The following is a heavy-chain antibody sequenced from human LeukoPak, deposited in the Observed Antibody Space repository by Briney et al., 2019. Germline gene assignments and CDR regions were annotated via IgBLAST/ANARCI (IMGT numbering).Heavy chain of an antibody. Sequence: ASVTVSCMTSGYIFTDYYMHWVRQAPGKGLEWMGWINPNNGGTNYAQKFQGRVTMTRDTSISTAYMELSSLRSDDTAMYYCARWTTVLTDWGQGTMVIASS. D-gene: IGHD4-17*01. J-gene: IGHJ3*01. V-gene: IGHV1-2*02. CDR1: GYIFTDYY. CDR2: INPNNGGT. CDR3: ARWTTVLTD.